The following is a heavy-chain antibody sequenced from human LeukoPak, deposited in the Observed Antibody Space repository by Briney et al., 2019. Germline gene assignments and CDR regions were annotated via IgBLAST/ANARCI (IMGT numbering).Heavy chain of an antibody. D-gene: IGHD2-2*01. V-gene: IGHV3-30*02. J-gene: IGHJ4*02. Sequence: GGSLRLSCAASGFTFSSYGMHWVRQAPGKGLEWVAFIRYDGSNKYYADSVKGRFTISRDNSKNTLYLQMNSLRAEDTAVYYCAKDLRIYCSSTSCYPHFDYWGQGTLVTVSS. CDR1: GFTFSSYG. CDR2: IRYDGSNK. CDR3: AKDLRIYCSSTSCYPHFDY.